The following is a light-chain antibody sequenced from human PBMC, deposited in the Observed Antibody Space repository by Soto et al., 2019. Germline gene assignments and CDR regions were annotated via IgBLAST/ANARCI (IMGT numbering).Light chain of an antibody. CDR1: QSVSSN. Sequence: EIVMTQSPATLSVSPGERATLSCRASQSVSSNLAWYHQKPGQAPRLLIYGASTRATGIPARFSGSGSGTEGTPIISSLQSEDFAVYYCQQYSNWPPWTFGKGPKVDIK. CDR3: QQYSNWPPWT. J-gene: IGKJ1*01. V-gene: IGKV3-15*01. CDR2: GAS.